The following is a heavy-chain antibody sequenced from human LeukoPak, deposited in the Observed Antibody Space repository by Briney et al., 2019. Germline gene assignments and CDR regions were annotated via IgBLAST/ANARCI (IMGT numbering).Heavy chain of an antibody. D-gene: IGHD3-22*01. CDR2: MYLSGTT. V-gene: IGHV4-4*02. CDR3: AGLVGRYSSGLYYYYFDY. CDR1: GFTFGKYW. J-gene: IGHJ4*02. Sequence: GSLRLPCVASGFTFGKYWMSWVRQPPGKGLEWIGEMYLSGTTHSNPSVKSRVTISIDKSKNQFFLNLSSVTAADTAVYYCAGLVGRYSSGLYYYYFDYWGQGTLVTVSS.